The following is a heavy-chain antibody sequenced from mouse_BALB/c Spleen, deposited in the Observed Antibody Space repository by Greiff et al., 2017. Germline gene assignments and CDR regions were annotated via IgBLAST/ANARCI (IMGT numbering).Heavy chain of an antibody. CDR2: IDPENGNT. Sequence: VQLKESGAELVRPGALVKLSCKASGFNIKDYYMHWVKQRPEQGLEWIGWIDPENGNTIYDPKFQGKASITADTSSNTAYLQLSSLTSEDTAVYYCAEGSYYAMDYWGQGTSVTVSS. V-gene: IGHV14-1*02. J-gene: IGHJ4*01. CDR3: AEGSYYAMDY. CDR1: GFNIKDYY.